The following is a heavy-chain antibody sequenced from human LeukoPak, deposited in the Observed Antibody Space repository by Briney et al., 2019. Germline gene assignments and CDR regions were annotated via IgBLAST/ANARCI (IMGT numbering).Heavy chain of an antibody. CDR2: ISYDGSNK. CDR1: GFTFRNFG. Sequence: GRSLRLSCAASGFTFRNFGMHWVRQAPGKGLEWVAVISYDGSNKYYADSVKGRFTISRDNSKNTLYLQMNSLRAEDTAVYYCAKDRGYDFWSGYPGGPWGQGTLVTVSS. J-gene: IGHJ5*02. V-gene: IGHV3-30*18. CDR3: AKDRGYDFWSGYPGGP. D-gene: IGHD3-3*01.